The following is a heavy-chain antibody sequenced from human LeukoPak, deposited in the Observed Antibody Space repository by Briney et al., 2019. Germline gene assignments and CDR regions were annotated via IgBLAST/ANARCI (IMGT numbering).Heavy chain of an antibody. V-gene: IGHV3-7*03. CDR1: GFIFSSQW. D-gene: IGHD7-27*01. Sequence: GGSLRLSCAASGFIFSSQWMGWVRQAPGKGLEWVANISQDGSEKFYVDSVKGRFSISRDNSKNTVYLQMNSLRAGDTALYFCARDLSSLGLDDWGQGTLVTVS. CDR2: ISQDGSEK. CDR3: ARDLSSLGLDD. J-gene: IGHJ4*02.